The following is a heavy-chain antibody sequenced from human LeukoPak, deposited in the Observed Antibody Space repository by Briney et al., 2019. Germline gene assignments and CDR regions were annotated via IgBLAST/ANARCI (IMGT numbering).Heavy chain of an antibody. Sequence: GGSLRLSCAASGFTFSSYGMHWVRQAPGKGLEWVAFIRYDGSNKYYADSVKGRFTISRDNSKDTLYLQMNSLRPEDTAIYYCAKSQGGVVVVATDYWGQGTLVTVSS. V-gene: IGHV3-30*02. CDR3: AKSQGGVVVVATDY. CDR2: IRYDGSNK. CDR1: GFTFSSYG. D-gene: IGHD2-15*01. J-gene: IGHJ4*02.